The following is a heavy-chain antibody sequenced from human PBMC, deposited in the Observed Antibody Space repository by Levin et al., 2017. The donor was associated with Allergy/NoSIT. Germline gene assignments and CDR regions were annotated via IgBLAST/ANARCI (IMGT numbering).Heavy chain of an antibody. CDR3: AKCRLGMVAATVL. V-gene: IGHV3-23*01. J-gene: IGHJ4*02. D-gene: IGHD2-15*01. CDR1: GFTFSSYA. CDR2: ISGSGGST. Sequence: GESLKISCAASGFTFSSYAMSWVRQAPGKGLEWVSAISGSGGSTYYADSVKGRFTISRDNSKNTLYLQMNSLRAEDTAVYYCAKCRLGMVAATVLWGQGTLVTVSS.